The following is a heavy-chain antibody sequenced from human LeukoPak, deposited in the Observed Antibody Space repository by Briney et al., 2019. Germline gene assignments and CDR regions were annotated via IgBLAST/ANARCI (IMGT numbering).Heavy chain of an antibody. V-gene: IGHV3-30*03. J-gene: IGHJ4*02. D-gene: IGHD3-10*01. Sequence: PGGSLRLSCAASRFTFSSYGMHWVRQAPGKGLEWVAVISYDGSNKYYADSVKGRFTISRDNSKNTLYLQINSLRAEDAAVYYCARVFYYGSGSDYWGQGTLVTVSS. CDR2: ISYDGSNK. CDR1: RFTFSSYG. CDR3: ARVFYYGSGSDY.